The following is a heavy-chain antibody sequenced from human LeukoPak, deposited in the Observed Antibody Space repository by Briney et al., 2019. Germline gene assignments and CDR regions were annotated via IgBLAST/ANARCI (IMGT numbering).Heavy chain of an antibody. V-gene: IGHV3-11*01. J-gene: IGHJ5*02. D-gene: IGHD3-3*01. Sequence: NPGGSLRLSCAASGFTFSDYYMSWIRQAPGRGLEWVSYISSSGSTIYYADSLKGRFTISRDNAKNSLYLQMNSLRAEDTAVYYCARVLREWLLFGWFDPWGQGTLVTVSS. CDR3: ARVLREWLLFGWFDP. CDR2: ISSSGSTI. CDR1: GFTFSDYY.